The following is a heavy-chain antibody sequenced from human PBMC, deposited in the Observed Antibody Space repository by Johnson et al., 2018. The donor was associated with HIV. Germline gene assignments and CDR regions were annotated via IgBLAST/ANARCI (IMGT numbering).Heavy chain of an antibody. CDR3: ARDATPWGGDYVGYAFDL. Sequence: QVQLVESGGGLVKPGGSLRLSCEVSGFIFSKYNMAWIRQAPGKGLECLSYITSSGSSVYYTDSVKGRFTISRYNAKTSLFLRVNSLRAEDSGIYYCARDATPWGGDYVGYAFDLWGQGTVVTVSS. V-gene: IGHV3-11*04. CDR2: ITSSGSSV. CDR1: GFIFSKYN. D-gene: IGHD4-17*01. J-gene: IGHJ3*01.